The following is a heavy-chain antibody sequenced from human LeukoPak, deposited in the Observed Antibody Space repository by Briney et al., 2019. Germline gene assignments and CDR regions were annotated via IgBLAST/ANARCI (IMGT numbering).Heavy chain of an antibody. V-gene: IGHV3-23*01. CDR1: GFTFSSYA. CDR3: AKDLDCSSTSCDRDY. CDR2: ISGSGGST. J-gene: IGHJ4*02. Sequence: GASLRLSCAAYGFTFSSYAMSWVRQAPGKGLEWVSAISGSGGSTYYADSVKGRFTISRDNSKNTLYLQMNSLRAEDTAVYYCAKDLDCSSTSCDRDYWGQGTLVTVSS. D-gene: IGHD2-2*02.